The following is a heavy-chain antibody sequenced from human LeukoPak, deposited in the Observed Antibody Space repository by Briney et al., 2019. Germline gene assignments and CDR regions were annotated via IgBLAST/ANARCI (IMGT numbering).Heavy chain of an antibody. D-gene: IGHD6-6*01. J-gene: IGHJ4*02. V-gene: IGHV4-31*03. CDR3: ARDSHGYSSSSHLGY. CDR2: IYYSGST. Sequence: PSQTLSLTCTVSGGSISSGDYYWSWIRQHPGKGLEWIGYIYYSGSTYYNPSLKSRVTISVDTSKNQFSLKLSSVTAADTAVYYCARDSHGYSSSSHLGYWGQGTLVTVSS. CDR1: GGSISSGDYY.